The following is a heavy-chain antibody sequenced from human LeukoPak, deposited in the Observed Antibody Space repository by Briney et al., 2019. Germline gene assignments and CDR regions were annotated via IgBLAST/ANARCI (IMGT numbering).Heavy chain of an antibody. J-gene: IGHJ3*02. CDR1: GYSFTSYW. V-gene: IGHV5-51*01. CDR2: IYPGDSDT. D-gene: IGHD3-10*01. CDR3: ARPKAGPMVRGDLDAFDI. Sequence: GESLKISCKGSGYSFTSYWIGWVRQMPGKGLEWMGIIYPGDSDTRYSPSFQGQVTISADKSISTAYLQWSSLKASDTAMYYCARPKAGPMVRGDLDAFDIWGQGTMVTVSS.